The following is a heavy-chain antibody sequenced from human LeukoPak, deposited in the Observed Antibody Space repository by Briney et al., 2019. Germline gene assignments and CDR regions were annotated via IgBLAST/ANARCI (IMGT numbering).Heavy chain of an antibody. CDR2: INHCGST. CDR1: GGSFSGYY. J-gene: IGHJ4*02. V-gene: IGHV4-34*01. CDR3: ARVGGYDSSGHYSS. Sequence: SETLSLTCAVYGGSFSGYYWSWIRQPPGKGLEWIGEINHCGSTNHNPSLKSRVTISVDTSKNQFSLKLSSVTAADTAVYYCARVGGYDSSGHYSSWGQGTLVTVSS. D-gene: IGHD3-22*01.